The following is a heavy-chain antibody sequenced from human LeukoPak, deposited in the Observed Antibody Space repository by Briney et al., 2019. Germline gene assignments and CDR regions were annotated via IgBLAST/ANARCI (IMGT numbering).Heavy chain of an antibody. V-gene: IGHV4-59*01. J-gene: IGHJ4*02. CDR1: GGSISSYY. Sequence: PSETLSLTCTVSGGSISSYYWSWIRQPPGKGLEWIGYIYYSGSTNYNPSLKSRVTISVDTSKNQFSLKLSSVTAADTAVYYCARQSETGGGQKCTNGVCFSFDYWGQGTLVTVSS. D-gene: IGHD2-8*01. CDR3: ARQSETGGGQKCTNGVCFSFDY. CDR2: IYYSGST.